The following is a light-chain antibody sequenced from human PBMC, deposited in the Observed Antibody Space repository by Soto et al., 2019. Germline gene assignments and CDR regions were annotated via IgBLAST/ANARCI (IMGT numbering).Light chain of an antibody. CDR2: AXS. Sequence: EVVLTQSPGTLSLSPGERATIAXRASQTLPHSYLAWYQQKPGXSPSXXXYAXSRRATGIPDRFSGSGSGTDFTLTISRLDPEDFAVYYCQQYDAAMWTFGQGTKVEIK. V-gene: IGKV3-20*01. CDR1: QTLPHSY. J-gene: IGKJ1*01. CDR3: QQYDAAMWT.